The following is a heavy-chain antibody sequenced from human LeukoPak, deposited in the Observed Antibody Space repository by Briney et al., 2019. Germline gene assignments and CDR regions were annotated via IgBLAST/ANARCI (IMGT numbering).Heavy chain of an antibody. V-gene: IGHV3-15*01. CDR2: IKSETDGGTT. D-gene: IGHD2-2*01. J-gene: IGHJ4*02. CDR1: GFTFSSYG. Sequence: PGGSLRLSCAASGFTFSSYGMHWVRQAPGKGLEWVGHIKSETDGGTTDYAAPVKGRFTISRDDSKSTLYLQMNSLKTEDTAVYYCATSIVVVPAADYWGQGTLVTVSS. CDR3: ATSIVVVPAADY.